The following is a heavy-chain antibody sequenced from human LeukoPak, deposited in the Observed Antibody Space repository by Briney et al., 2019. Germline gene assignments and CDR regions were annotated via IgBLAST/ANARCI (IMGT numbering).Heavy chain of an antibody. CDR3: ARGRVTDY. CDR2: ISDSSAII. Sequence: GGSLRLSCAASGFTFSSYGMNWVRQAPGKGLDYVAYISDSSAIIYYGDSVKGRFTISRDNAKNSLYLQVNSLRDEDTAVYYCARGRVTDYWGQGTLVTVSS. CDR1: GFTFSSYG. V-gene: IGHV3-48*02. D-gene: IGHD2-21*02. J-gene: IGHJ4*02.